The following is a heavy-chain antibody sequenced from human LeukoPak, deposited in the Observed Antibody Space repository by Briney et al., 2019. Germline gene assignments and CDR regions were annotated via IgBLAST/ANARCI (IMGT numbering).Heavy chain of an antibody. V-gene: IGHV3-7*01. D-gene: IGHD5-18*01. CDR1: GLTFRRDW. CDR3: ATLDTAMVTNFGY. J-gene: IGHJ4*02. CDR2: IKQDGGDK. Sequence: GGSLRLSCAASGLTFRRDWMSWVRQAPGKGLEWVAMIKQDGGDKYYVDSVKGRFTISSDSTKNSLYLQMNSLRAEDTAVYYCATLDTAMVTNFGYWGQGTLVTVSS.